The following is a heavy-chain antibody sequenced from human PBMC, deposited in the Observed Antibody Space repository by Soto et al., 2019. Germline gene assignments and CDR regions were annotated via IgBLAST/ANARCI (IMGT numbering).Heavy chain of an antibody. J-gene: IGHJ3*02. V-gene: IGHV3-11*04. Sequence: PGGSLRLSCAASGFTFTDYYMSWIRQAPGKGLEWVSYISSSGSTIYYTDSVKGRFTISRDNAKNSLYLQMNSLRAEDTAVYYCARDLGYYDSSGRRSAFDIWGQGPMVTVSS. D-gene: IGHD3-22*01. CDR3: ARDLGYYDSSGRRSAFDI. CDR1: GFTFTDYY. CDR2: ISSSGSTI.